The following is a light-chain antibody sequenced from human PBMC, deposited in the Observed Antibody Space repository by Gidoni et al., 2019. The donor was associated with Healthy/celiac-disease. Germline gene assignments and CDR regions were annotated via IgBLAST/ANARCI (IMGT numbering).Light chain of an antibody. Sequence: EIVLTQSPATLSLSPGERATLSCRASQSVSSYLAWYQQKPGQAPRLLIYDASNRATGIPARFSGSGSGTDFTLTISSLEPEDFAVYYCQQRSNWGIFTFXPXTKVXIK. CDR2: DAS. CDR1: QSVSSY. V-gene: IGKV3-11*01. J-gene: IGKJ3*01. CDR3: QQRSNWGIFT.